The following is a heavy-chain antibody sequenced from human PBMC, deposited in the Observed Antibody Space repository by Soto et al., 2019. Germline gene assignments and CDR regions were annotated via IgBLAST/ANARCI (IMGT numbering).Heavy chain of an antibody. V-gene: IGHV4-4*02. J-gene: IGHJ4*02. CDR2: IHHSVGT. D-gene: IGHD6-6*01. CDR3: ASRIVARPY. CDR1: GVSISSNNW. Sequence: EHLQESGPGLVKPSGTLSLTCAVSGVSISSNNWWTWVRQPPGKGLEWIGEIHHSVGTNYSPSLKSRVTISVDKSKNQFSLKLSSLTAADTAVYYCASRIVARPYWGPGTLVTVSS.